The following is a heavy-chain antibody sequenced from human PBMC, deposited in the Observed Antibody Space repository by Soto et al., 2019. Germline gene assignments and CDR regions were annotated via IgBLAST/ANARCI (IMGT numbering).Heavy chain of an antibody. D-gene: IGHD1-26*01. CDR3: ARVPPSSGSFSH. V-gene: IGHV3-21*01. CDR2: ISSSSSYL. CDR1: GFTFSSYS. J-gene: IGHJ4*02. Sequence: EVQLVESGGGLVKPGGSLRLSCAASGFTFSSYSMSWVRQAPGKGLEWVSSISSSSSYLYYADSVRGRFTISRDNAKNSLYLQINSLRAEDTAVYYCARVPPSSGSFSHWGQGTLVTVSS.